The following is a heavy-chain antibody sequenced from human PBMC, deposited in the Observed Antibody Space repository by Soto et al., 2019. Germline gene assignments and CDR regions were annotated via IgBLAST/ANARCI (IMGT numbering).Heavy chain of an antibody. CDR3: ARDEGYYYSGMDV. CDR2: ISYSGST. CDR1: GGSVTSGTYY. V-gene: IGHV4-61*01. Sequence: PSETLSLTCTVSGGSVTSGTYYWSWIRQPPGKGLEWIGYISYSGSTNYNSSLKSRVTISKDTSENQFSLKLSSVTAADTAVYYCARDEGYYYSGMDVWGQGTAVTVSS. J-gene: IGHJ6*02.